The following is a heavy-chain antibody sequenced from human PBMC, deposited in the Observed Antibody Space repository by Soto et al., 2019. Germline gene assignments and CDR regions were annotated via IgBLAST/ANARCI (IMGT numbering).Heavy chain of an antibody. D-gene: IGHD6-13*01. CDR1: GFTFSSYA. J-gene: IGHJ6*02. CDR2: ISGSGGST. V-gene: IGHV3-23*01. Sequence: QPGGSLRLSCAASGFTFSSYAMSWVRQAPGKGLEWVSAISGSGGSTYYADSVKGRFTISRDNSKNTLYLQMNSLRAEDTAVYYCAKPPDSSSWPYYYYYYGMDVWGQGTTVTVSS. CDR3: AKPPDSSSWPYYYYYYGMDV.